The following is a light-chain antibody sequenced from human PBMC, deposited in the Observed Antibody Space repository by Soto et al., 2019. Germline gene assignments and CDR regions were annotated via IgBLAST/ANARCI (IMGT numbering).Light chain of an antibody. Sequence: QPVLTLSSSASASLGSSVKLTCTLSSGHSTYIIAWHQQQPGKAPRYLMKLEGSGSYNKGSGVPDRFSGSSSGADRYLTISNLPFEDEADYYCETWDINTHVVFGGGTKLTVL. CDR1: SGHSTYI. V-gene: IGLV4-60*02. CDR3: ETWDINTHVV. J-gene: IGLJ2*01. CDR2: LEGSGSY.